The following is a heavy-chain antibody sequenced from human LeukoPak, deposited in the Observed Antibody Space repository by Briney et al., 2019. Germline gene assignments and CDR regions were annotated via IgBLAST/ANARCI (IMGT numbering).Heavy chain of an antibody. V-gene: IGHV3-48*01. CDR2: ISGSSSTI. CDR3: ARRGYYDSSGYSFGH. J-gene: IGHJ4*02. Sequence: GGSLRLSCAASGFTFSSYSMNWVRQAPGKGLEWGSYISGSSSTIYYADSVKGRFTISRDNGKNTLYLQMNSLRAEDTAVYYCARRGYYDSSGYSFGHWGQGTLVTVSS. D-gene: IGHD3-22*01. CDR1: GFTFSSYS.